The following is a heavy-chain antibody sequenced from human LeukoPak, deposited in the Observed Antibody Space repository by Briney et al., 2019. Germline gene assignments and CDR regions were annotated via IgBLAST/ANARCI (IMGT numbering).Heavy chain of an antibody. CDR3: AGGLRSGLIDY. J-gene: IGHJ4*02. CDR2: IYSAGST. V-gene: IGHV3-53*01. Sequence: GGSLRLSCAASEFTVNNDYMSWVRQAPGKGLEWVSTIYSAGSTNYADSAKGRFTISRDNSKNTMYLQMNSLRAEDTAVYYCAGGLRSGLIDYWGQGTLVTVSS. CDR1: EFTVNNDY. D-gene: IGHD4-17*01.